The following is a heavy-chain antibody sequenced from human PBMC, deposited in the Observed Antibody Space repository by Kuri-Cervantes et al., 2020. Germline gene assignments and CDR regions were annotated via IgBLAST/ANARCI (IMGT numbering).Heavy chain of an antibody. CDR3: VKAYWGVRTFDY. J-gene: IGHJ4*02. D-gene: IGHD7-27*01. V-gene: IGHV3-23*01. CDR2: ISNNGGST. Sequence: GGSLRLSCAASGLTFSNFAMSWVRQAPGKGLEWVSTISNNGGSTYYADSVKGRFTISRDNSKNTLSLQMDSLRAEDTALYYCVKAYWGVRTFDYWGQGTLVTVSS. CDR1: GLTFSNFA.